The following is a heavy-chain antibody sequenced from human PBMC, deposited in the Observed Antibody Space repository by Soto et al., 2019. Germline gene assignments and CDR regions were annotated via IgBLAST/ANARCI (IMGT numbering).Heavy chain of an antibody. CDR3: ATDRSRRRWVGATDIDD. J-gene: IGHJ4*02. V-gene: IGHV3-30*03. Sequence: QVQLVESGGGVVQPGRSLRLSCAASGFTFNIYGMHWVRQAPGKGLEWVGVISYDGSNTYYADSVKGRVNIARDNSRNTLYLQMNSLRPDDTAVYYCATDRSRRRWVGATDIDDWGQGTLVTVSS. D-gene: IGHD1-26*01. CDR1: GFTFNIYG. CDR2: ISYDGSNT.